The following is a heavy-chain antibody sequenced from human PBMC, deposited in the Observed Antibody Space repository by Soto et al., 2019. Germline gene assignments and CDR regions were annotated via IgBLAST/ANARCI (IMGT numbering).Heavy chain of an antibody. CDR1: GGSFSGYY. CDR2: INHSGST. D-gene: IGHD3-3*01. V-gene: IGHV4-34*01. Sequence: PSETLSLTCAVYGGSFSGYYSSWIRQPPGKGLEWIGEINHSGSTNYNPSLKSRVTISVDTSKNQISLKLSSVTAADTAVYYCARVAMEYYDFWSGYYTAYYFDYWGQGTLVTVSS. CDR3: ARVAMEYYDFWSGYYTAYYFDY. J-gene: IGHJ4*02.